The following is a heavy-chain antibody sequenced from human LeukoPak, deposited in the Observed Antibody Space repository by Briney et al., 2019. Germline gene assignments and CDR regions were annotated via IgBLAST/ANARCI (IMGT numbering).Heavy chain of an antibody. V-gene: IGHV4-59*11. D-gene: IGHD6-13*01. CDR3: ARGSSWSRPFDY. CDR2: IYYTGST. CDR1: GGSMSPHY. J-gene: IGHJ4*02. Sequence: SETLSLTCTVSGGSMSPHYWNWIRQPPGKELEWIASIYYTGSTYYNPSLQSRVTISVDTARSQFSLKVRSVSAADTAVYYCARGSSWSRPFDYWGQGTLVTVSS.